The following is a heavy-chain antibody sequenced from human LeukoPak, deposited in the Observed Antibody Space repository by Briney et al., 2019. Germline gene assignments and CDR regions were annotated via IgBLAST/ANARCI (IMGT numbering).Heavy chain of an antibody. V-gene: IGHV1-2*02. CDR1: GYTFTGYY. J-gene: IGHJ3*02. D-gene: IGHD6-19*01. CDR2: INPNSGGT. CDR3: ATGKVAGIDI. Sequence: ASVKVSCKASGYTFTGYYMHWVRQAPGQGLEWMGWINPNSGGTNYAQKFQGRVTMTEDTSTDTAYMELSSLRSEDTAVYYCATGKVAGIDIWGQGTMVTVSS.